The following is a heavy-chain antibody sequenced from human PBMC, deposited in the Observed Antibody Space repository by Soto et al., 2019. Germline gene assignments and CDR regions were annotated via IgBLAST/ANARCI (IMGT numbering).Heavy chain of an antibody. V-gene: IGHV3-33*01. Sequence: GGSLRLSCAAAGFTFSSYGMHWVRQAPGKGLEWVAVIWYDGSNKYMAESVKGRLTISRDNSKNTLYLQMNSLRAEDTAVYYCARGCDSSGYCQLDYWGQGTLVTVSS. J-gene: IGHJ4*02. D-gene: IGHD3-22*01. CDR2: IWYDGSNK. CDR1: GFTFSSYG. CDR3: ARGCDSSGYCQLDY.